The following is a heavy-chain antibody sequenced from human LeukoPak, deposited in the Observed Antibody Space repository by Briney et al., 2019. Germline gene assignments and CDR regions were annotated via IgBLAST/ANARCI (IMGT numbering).Heavy chain of an antibody. CDR1: GFTFSSYG. Sequence: GGSLRLSCAASGFTFSSYGMHWVRQAPGKGLEWVAFIRYDGSNKYYADSVKGRFTISRDNSLYLQMNSLRAEDTAVYYCAKDHCSSTSCYYFDYWGQGTLVTVSS. CDR3: AKDHCSSTSCYYFDY. V-gene: IGHV3-30*02. CDR2: IRYDGSNK. D-gene: IGHD2-2*01. J-gene: IGHJ4*02.